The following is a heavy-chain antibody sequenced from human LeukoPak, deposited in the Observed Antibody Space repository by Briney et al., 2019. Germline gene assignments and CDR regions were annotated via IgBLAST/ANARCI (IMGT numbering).Heavy chain of an antibody. CDR2: IKPDGSQK. V-gene: IGHV3-7*03. Sequence: GGSLRLSCVASGFTFDNYWMDWVRQAPGKGLEWVASIKPDGSQKDYTDSVKGRFTISRDNAKNSLYLQMNSLRAEDMALYYCAKGYSGSYYSPPIFDSWGQGTLVTVSS. CDR1: GFTFDNYW. D-gene: IGHD1-26*01. J-gene: IGHJ4*02. CDR3: AKGYSGSYYSPPIFDS.